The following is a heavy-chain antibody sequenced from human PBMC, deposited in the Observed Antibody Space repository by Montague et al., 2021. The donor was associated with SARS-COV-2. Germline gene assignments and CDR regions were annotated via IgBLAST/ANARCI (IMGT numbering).Heavy chain of an antibody. D-gene: IGHD2-21*01. Sequence: SETLSLTCTVSGGSISSSSYYWGWIRQPPGKGLEWIGSIYYSGSTYYNPSLKSRVTISVDTSKNQFSLKLSSVTAADTAVYYCARGSSILWWWPFDYWGQGTLATVSS. CDR3: ARGSSILWWWPFDY. CDR2: IYYSGST. V-gene: IGHV4-39*07. CDR1: GGSISSSSYY. J-gene: IGHJ4*02.